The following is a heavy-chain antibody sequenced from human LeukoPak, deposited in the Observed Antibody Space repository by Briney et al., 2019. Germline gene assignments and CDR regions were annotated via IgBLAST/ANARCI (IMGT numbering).Heavy chain of an antibody. D-gene: IGHD4-17*01. CDR2: IDTAGDT. Sequence: PGGSLRLSCAASGFTFSNYDMHWVRQATGKGLEWVSAIDTAGDTYYPGSVKGRFTISRENAKNSLYLQMNSLRVGDTAVYYCARTTVTSGPYWYFDLWGRGTLVTVSS. CDR1: GFTFSNYD. V-gene: IGHV3-13*01. CDR3: ARTTVTSGPYWYFDL. J-gene: IGHJ2*01.